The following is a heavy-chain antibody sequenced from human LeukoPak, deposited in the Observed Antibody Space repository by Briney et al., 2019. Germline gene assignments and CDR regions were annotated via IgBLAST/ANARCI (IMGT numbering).Heavy chain of an antibody. CDR3: AREGDPTIFGVVSNH. V-gene: IGHV4-61*02. CDR2: IYTSGST. CDR1: GGSISSGSYY. D-gene: IGHD3-3*01. J-gene: IGHJ5*02. Sequence: SETLSLTCTVSGGSISSGSYYWSWIRQPAGKGLEWIGRIYTSGSTNYNPSLKSRVTISVDTSKNQFSLKLSSVTAADTAVYYCAREGDPTIFGVVSNHWGQGTLVTVSS.